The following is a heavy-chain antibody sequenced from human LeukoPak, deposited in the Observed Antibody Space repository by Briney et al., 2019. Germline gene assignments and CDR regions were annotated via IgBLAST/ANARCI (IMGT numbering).Heavy chain of an antibody. V-gene: IGHV1-2*02. Sequence: ASVKVSCKASGYSFTGYYIHWVRQAPGQGLEWMGWINPNSGGTNYAQKFQGRVTMTRDTSISTAYMELSRLRSEDTAVYYCARDLAAAGKAWDYFDYWGQGTLVTVSS. J-gene: IGHJ4*02. CDR1: GYSFTGYY. CDR2: INPNSGGT. CDR3: ARDLAAAGKAWDYFDY. D-gene: IGHD6-13*01.